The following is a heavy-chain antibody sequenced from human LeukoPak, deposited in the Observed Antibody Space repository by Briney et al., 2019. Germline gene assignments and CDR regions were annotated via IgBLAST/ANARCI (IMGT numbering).Heavy chain of an antibody. Sequence: GASVKVSCKASGYTFTSYGISWVRQAPGQGLEWMGWISAYNGNTNYAQKLQGRVTMTRDTSISTAYMELSRLRSDDTAVYYCARARLGYCSGGSCYGYYYYYYYMDVWGKGTTVTVSS. CDR2: ISAYNGNT. CDR3: ARARLGYCSGGSCYGYYYYYYYMDV. CDR1: GYTFTSYG. J-gene: IGHJ6*03. V-gene: IGHV1-18*01. D-gene: IGHD2-15*01.